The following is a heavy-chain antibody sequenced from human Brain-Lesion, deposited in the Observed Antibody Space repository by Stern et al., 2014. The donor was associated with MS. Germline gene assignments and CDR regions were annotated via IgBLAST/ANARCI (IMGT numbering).Heavy chain of an antibody. CDR2: IDPSDSNP. CDR3: ARHMGEGLSIDY. Sequence: MQLVQSGAEVKKPGESLRISCQGSGSSFTSDWISWVRQMPGKGLEWMGRIDPSDSNPNYSPSFQGHGTISADKSINNAYLDWRSLKASDTAMYYCARHMGEGLSIDYWGQGTLVTVSS. D-gene: IGHD3-16*01. J-gene: IGHJ4*02. V-gene: IGHV5-10-1*03. CDR1: GSSFTSDW.